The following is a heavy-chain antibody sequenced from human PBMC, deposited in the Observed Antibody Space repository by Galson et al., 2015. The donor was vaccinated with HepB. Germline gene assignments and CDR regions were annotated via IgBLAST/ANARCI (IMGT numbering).Heavy chain of an antibody. CDR2: IIPILGIA. CDR3: ARDRGGGGSYKGYWFDP. J-gene: IGHJ5*02. CDR1: GGTFSSYA. V-gene: IGHV1-69*04. Sequence: SVKVSCKASGGTFSSYAISWVRQAPGQGLEWMGRIIPILGIANYAQKFQGRVTITADKSTSTAYMELGSLRSEDTAVYYCARDRGGGGSYKGYWFDPWGQGTLVTVSS. D-gene: IGHD1-26*01.